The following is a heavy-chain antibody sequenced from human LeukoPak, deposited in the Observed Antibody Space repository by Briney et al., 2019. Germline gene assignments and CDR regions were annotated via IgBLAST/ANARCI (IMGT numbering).Heavy chain of an antibody. D-gene: IGHD6-19*01. V-gene: IGHV3-23*01. CDR1: GFTFSTFG. CDR3: VRYLSGWYYFDW. CDR2: IPASSGNT. Sequence: GGSLRLSCAASGFTFSTFGMRWVRQAPGKGLEWVSTIPASSGNTYYADSVRGQFTISRDNSKNTLYLQINSLTAEDTAIYYCVRYLSGWYYFDWWGQGTLVTVSS. J-gene: IGHJ4*02.